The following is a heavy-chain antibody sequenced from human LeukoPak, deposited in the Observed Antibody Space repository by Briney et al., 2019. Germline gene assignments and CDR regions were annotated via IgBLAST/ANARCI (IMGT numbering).Heavy chain of an antibody. CDR1: GFTFSSYW. CDR3: ARGQRAHVEWSSYMDV. J-gene: IGHJ6*03. D-gene: IGHD3-3*01. V-gene: IGHV3-74*01. CDR2: INSDGSST. Sequence: PGGSLRLSCAASGFTFSSYWMHWVRQAPGKGLVWVSRINSDGSSTSYADSVKGRFTLSRDNSKNMLYLQMNNLRAEDTAVYYCARGQRAHVEWSSYMDVWGKGTTVTVSS.